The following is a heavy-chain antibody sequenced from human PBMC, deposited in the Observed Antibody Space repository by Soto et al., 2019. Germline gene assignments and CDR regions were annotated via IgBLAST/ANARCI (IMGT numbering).Heavy chain of an antibody. V-gene: IGHV3-53*01. D-gene: IGHD5-12*01. CDR2: IYSDGRT. Sequence: EVQLVESGGGLIQPGGSLRLSCAAYGFTVSNKYFSWVRQAPGKGLEWVSVIYSDGRTFYADSVKGRFTISRDSSKNTLFLQMHSLRVEDTALYYCTRDPVDDPKAEYWGEGTLVTVSS. J-gene: IGHJ4*02. CDR1: GFTVSNKY. CDR3: TRDPVDDPKAEY.